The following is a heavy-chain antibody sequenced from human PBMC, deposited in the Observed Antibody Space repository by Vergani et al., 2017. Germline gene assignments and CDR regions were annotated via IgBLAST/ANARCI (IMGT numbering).Heavy chain of an antibody. CDR1: GFTFSSYG. V-gene: IGHV3-33*01. D-gene: IGHD6-19*01. CDR2: IWYDGSNK. Sequence: QVQLVESGGGVVQPGRSLRLSCAASGFTFSSYGMHWVRQAPGKGLEWVAVIWYDGSNKYYADSVKGRFTISRDNSKNTLYLQMNSLRAEDTAVYYCARESSSGWYYYYYGMDVWGQGTTVTVSS. CDR3: ARESSSGWYYYYYGMDV. J-gene: IGHJ6*02.